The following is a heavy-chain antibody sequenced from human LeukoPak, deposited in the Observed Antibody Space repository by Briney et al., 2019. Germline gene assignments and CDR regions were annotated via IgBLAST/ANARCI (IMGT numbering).Heavy chain of an antibody. CDR2: ISSSSSYI. CDR1: GFTFSSYS. Sequence: GGSLRLSCAASGFTFSSYSMNWVRQAPGKGLEWVSSISSSSSYIYYADSVKGRFTISRDNAKNSLYLQMNSLRAEDTAVYYCAREGDFFDWPDGLEDYYYGMDVWGQGTTVTVSS. D-gene: IGHD3-9*01. CDR3: AREGDFFDWPDGLEDYYYGMDV. V-gene: IGHV3-21*01. J-gene: IGHJ6*02.